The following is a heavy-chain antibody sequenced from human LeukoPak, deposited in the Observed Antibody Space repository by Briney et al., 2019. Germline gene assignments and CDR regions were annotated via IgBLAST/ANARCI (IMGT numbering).Heavy chain of an antibody. Sequence: GGSLRLSCAASGFTFSSYAMSWVRQAPGKGLEWVSAISGSGGSTYYADSVKGRFTISRDNSKNTLYLQMNSLRAEDTAVYYCAKDGRSSSWYSRGWFDPWGQGTLVTVSS. V-gene: IGHV3-23*01. CDR3: AKDGRSSSWYSRGWFDP. J-gene: IGHJ5*02. D-gene: IGHD6-13*01. CDR1: GFTFSSYA. CDR2: ISGSGGST.